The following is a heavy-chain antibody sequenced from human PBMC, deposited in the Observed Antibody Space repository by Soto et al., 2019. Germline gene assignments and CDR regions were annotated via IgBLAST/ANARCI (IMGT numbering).Heavy chain of an antibody. J-gene: IGHJ6*02. CDR2: IYYSGST. CDR1: GGSISGYY. V-gene: IGHV4-59*01. CDR3: ARDLWGYCGADCYPLDV. Sequence: SETLSLTCTVSGGSISGYYWSWIRQPPGKGLEWIGYIYYSGSTKYNPSLKSRVTISVDTSKNQFSLKLNSVTAADTAVYYCARDLWGYCGADCYPLDVWGQGTTVTVSS. D-gene: IGHD2-21*02.